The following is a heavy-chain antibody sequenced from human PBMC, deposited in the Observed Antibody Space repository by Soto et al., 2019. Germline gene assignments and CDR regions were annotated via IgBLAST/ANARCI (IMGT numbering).Heavy chain of an antibody. Sequence: GASVKVSCAASGFTFSSYSMNWVRQAPGKGLEWVSSISSSSSYIYYADSVKGRFTISRDNAKNSLYLQMNSLRAEDTAVYYCARGEYYYDSSGYFPFDYWGQGTLVTVSS. V-gene: IGHV3-21*01. D-gene: IGHD3-22*01. CDR3: ARGEYYYDSSGYFPFDY. J-gene: IGHJ4*02. CDR1: GFTFSSYS. CDR2: ISSSSSYI.